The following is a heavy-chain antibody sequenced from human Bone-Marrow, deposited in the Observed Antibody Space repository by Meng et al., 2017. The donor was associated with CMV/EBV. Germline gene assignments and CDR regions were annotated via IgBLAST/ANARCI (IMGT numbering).Heavy chain of an antibody. CDR1: GFTFDDYA. J-gene: IGHJ6*02. CDR2: ISWNSGSI. Sequence: GGSLRLSCAASGFTFDDYAMHWVRQAPGKGLEWVSGISWNSGSIGYADSVKGRFTISRDNAKNSLYLQMNSLRAEDMALYYCAKDPLYCSSTSCFSPYYYYGMDVWGQGTTVTVSS. CDR3: AKDPLYCSSTSCFSPYYYYGMDV. D-gene: IGHD2-2*01. V-gene: IGHV3-9*03.